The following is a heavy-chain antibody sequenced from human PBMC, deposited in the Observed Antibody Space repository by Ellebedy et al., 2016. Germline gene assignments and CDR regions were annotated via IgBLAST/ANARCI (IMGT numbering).Heavy chain of an antibody. Sequence: GGSLRLXXAASGFTVGNNYMIWVRQAPGKGLEWVSLISWNGGSTYYADSVKGRFTISRDKSRNSLYLQMNSLRTEDTALYYCAKDRYDFWSGYYLTDYWGQGTLVTVSS. CDR2: ISWNGGST. D-gene: IGHD3-3*01. J-gene: IGHJ4*02. CDR3: AKDRYDFWSGYYLTDY. V-gene: IGHV3-43*01. CDR1: GFTVGNNY.